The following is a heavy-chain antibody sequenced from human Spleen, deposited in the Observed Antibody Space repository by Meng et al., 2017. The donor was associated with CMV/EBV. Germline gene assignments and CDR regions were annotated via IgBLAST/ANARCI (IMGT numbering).Heavy chain of an antibody. J-gene: IGHJ3*02. CDR3: ARDRGYYDNSGYYYGDAFDI. Sequence: GSLRLSCAVYGGSFSGYYWSWIRQPPGKGLEWIGEINHSGSTNYNPSLKSRVTISVDTSKNQFSLKLSSVTAADTAVYYCARDRGYYDNSGYYYGDAFDIWGQGTLVTVSS. CDR1: GGSFSGYY. CDR2: INHSGST. D-gene: IGHD3-22*01. V-gene: IGHV4-34*01.